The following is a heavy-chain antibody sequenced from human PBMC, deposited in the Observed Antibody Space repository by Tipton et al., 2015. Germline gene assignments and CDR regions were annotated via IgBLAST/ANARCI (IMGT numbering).Heavy chain of an antibody. V-gene: IGHV4-38-2*01. J-gene: IGHJ4*02. D-gene: IGHD4-17*01. Sequence: LRLSCAVSAYSISSDYYWGWIRQPPGKGLEWIGSIYYSGDMYYNPSLKSRVAMSVDTSNNHFSLRLTSLTASDTAVYYCASLLLYGDYVHGLGYWGRGTLVTVSS. CDR3: ASLLLYGDYVHGLGY. CDR1: AYSISSDYY. CDR2: IYYSGDM.